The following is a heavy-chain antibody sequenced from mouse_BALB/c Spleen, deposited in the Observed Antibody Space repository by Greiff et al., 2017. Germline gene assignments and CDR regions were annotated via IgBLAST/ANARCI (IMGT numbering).Heavy chain of an antibody. J-gene: IGHJ4*01. CDR1: GYTFTSYY. V-gene: IGHV1S81*02. D-gene: IGHD2-14*01. CDR2: INPSNGGT. Sequence: QVQLQQPGAELVKPGASVKLSCKASGYTFTSYYMYWVKQRPGQGLEWIGGINPSNGGTNFNEKFKSKATLTVDKSSSTAYMQLSSLTSEDSAVYDCARSHYRSGERDAMDYWGQGTSVTVSS. CDR3: ARSHYRSGERDAMDY.